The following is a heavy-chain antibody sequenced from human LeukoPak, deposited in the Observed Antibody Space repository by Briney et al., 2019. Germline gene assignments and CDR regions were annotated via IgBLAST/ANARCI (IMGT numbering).Heavy chain of an antibody. V-gene: IGHV4-4*02. CDR1: GGSISSSNW. J-gene: IGHJ6*02. Sequence: SETLSLTCAVSGGSISSSNWWSWVRQPPGKGLEWIGEIYHSGSTNYNPSLKSRVTISVDKSKNQFSLKLSSVTAADTAVYYCARVADYDFWSGYYSDYYYGMDVWGQGTTVTVSS. CDR2: IYHSGST. D-gene: IGHD3-3*01. CDR3: ARVADYDFWSGYYSDYYYGMDV.